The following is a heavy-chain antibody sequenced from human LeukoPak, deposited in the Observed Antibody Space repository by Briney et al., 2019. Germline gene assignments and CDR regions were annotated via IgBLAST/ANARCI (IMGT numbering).Heavy chain of an antibody. Sequence: PSETLSLTCTVSGGSISSSSYYWGWIRQPPGKGLEWIGGIYYRGNTYYNPSLKSRVTISVDTSKNQFSLKLSSVTAADTAVYYCAREGKITMVRGVIRYYYMDVWGKGTTVTISS. J-gene: IGHJ6*03. V-gene: IGHV4-39*07. CDR3: AREGKITMVRGVIRYYYMDV. CDR1: GGSISSSSYY. D-gene: IGHD3-10*01. CDR2: IYYRGNT.